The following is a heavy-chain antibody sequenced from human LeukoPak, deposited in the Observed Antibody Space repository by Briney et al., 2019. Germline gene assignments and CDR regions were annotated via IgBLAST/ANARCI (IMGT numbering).Heavy chain of an antibody. Sequence: PGGSLRLSCAASGFTFSSYAMSWVRQAPGKGLEWVSAISGSGDSTYYADSVKGRFTISRDNSKNTLYLQMNSLRAEDTAIYYCAKVDYYDSSGYYLSLNGMDVWGQGTTVTVSS. V-gene: IGHV3-23*01. CDR3: AKVDYYDSSGYYLSLNGMDV. J-gene: IGHJ6*02. CDR2: ISGSGDST. D-gene: IGHD3-22*01. CDR1: GFTFSSYA.